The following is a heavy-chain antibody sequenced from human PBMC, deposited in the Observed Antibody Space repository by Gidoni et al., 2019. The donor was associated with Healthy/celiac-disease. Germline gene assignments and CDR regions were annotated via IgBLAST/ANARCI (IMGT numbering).Heavy chain of an antibody. CDR3: AKTPRKYDFWSGYPAFDY. V-gene: IGHV3-9*01. D-gene: IGHD3-3*01. J-gene: IGHJ4*02. Sequence: EVQLVESGGGLVQPGRSLRLSCAASGFTFDDYAMHWVRQAPGKGLEWVSGISWNSGSIGYADSVKGRFTISRDNAKNSLYLQMNSLRAEDTAFYYCAKTPRKYDFWSGYPAFDYWGQGTLVTVSS. CDR2: ISWNSGSI. CDR1: GFTFDDYA.